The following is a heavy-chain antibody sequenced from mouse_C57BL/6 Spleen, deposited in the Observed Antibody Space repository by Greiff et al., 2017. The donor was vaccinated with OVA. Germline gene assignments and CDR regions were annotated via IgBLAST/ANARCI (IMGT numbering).Heavy chain of an antibody. D-gene: IGHD1-1*02. V-gene: IGHV5-4*01. CDR2: ISDGGSYT. J-gene: IGHJ2*01. CDR3: ARVGGKYFDY. Sequence: EVQLVESGGGLVKPGGSLKLSCAASGFTFSSYAMSWVRQTPEKRLEWVATISDGGSYTYYPDNVKGRFTISRDNAKNNLYLQMSHLKSEDTAMYYCARVGGKYFDYWGQGTTLTVSS. CDR1: GFTFSSYA.